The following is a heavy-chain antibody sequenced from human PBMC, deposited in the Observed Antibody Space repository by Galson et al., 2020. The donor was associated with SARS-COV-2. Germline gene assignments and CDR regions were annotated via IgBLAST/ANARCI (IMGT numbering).Heavy chain of an antibody. Sequence: SQTLSLTCAISGDSVSSNSAAWNWIRQSPSRGLEWMGRTYYRSQWSTDYAVSVKSRITINPYTSKNQFSLQLNSVTPEDTAIYYCAGRVAGAGSLHIWGHGTMVIVSS. J-gene: IGHJ3*02. CDR2: TYYRSQWST. CDR1: GDSVSSNSAA. V-gene: IGHV6-1*01. CDR3: AGRVAGAGSLHI. D-gene: IGHD6-13*01.